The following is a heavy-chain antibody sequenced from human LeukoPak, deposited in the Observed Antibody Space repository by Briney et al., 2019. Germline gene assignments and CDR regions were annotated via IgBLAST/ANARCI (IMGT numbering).Heavy chain of an antibody. D-gene: IGHD6-19*01. CDR2: ISGDGSST. J-gene: IGHJ4*02. CDR3: GRGGAVGVDH. Sequence: GGSLRLSCAASGFTFSYYWMHWVRQAPGKGLVWVSRISGDGSSTYYADSVKGRFTISGDNAKNTLYLQMNSLRDEDTAVYYCGRGGAVGVDHWGQGTLVTVSS. CDR1: GFTFSYYW. V-gene: IGHV3-74*01.